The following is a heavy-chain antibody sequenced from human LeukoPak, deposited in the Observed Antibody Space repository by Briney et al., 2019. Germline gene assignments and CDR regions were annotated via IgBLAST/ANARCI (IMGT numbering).Heavy chain of an antibody. Sequence: GESLQISCKGSGYRFTSYWIGWVRQMPGKGLEWMGIIYPGDSDTRYSPSFQGQVTISADKSISTAYLQWSSLKASDTAMYYCARRRSDYYFDYWGQGTLVTVSS. V-gene: IGHV5-51*01. CDR3: ARRRSDYYFDY. D-gene: IGHD3-10*01. J-gene: IGHJ4*02. CDR1: GYRFTSYW. CDR2: IYPGDSDT.